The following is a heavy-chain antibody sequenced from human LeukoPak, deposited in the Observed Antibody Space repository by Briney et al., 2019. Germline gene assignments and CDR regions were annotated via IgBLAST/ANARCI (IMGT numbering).Heavy chain of an antibody. J-gene: IGHJ4*02. V-gene: IGHV4-34*01. D-gene: IGHD5-18*01. CDR3: ARCSDTAMVRDFDY. Sequence: SETLSLTCAVYGGSFSGYYWSWIRQPPGKGLEWIGEINHSGSTNYNPSLKSRVTISVDTSKNQFSLKLISVPAADTAVYYCARCSDTAMVRDFDYWGQGTLVTVSS. CDR2: INHSGST. CDR1: GGSFSGYY.